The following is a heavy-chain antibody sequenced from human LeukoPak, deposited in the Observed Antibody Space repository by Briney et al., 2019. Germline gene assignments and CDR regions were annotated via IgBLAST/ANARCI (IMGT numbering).Heavy chain of an antibody. CDR1: GFTFSSYS. Sequence: GGSLRLSCAASGFTFSSYSMNWVRQAPGKGLEWVSSISSSSNYIYYADSLKGRFTISRDNAKNSLYLHMNSLRAEDTAVYYCARDYGGSSPFDYWGQGTLVTVSS. J-gene: IGHJ4*02. CDR2: ISSSSNYI. D-gene: IGHD4-23*01. V-gene: IGHV3-21*01. CDR3: ARDYGGSSPFDY.